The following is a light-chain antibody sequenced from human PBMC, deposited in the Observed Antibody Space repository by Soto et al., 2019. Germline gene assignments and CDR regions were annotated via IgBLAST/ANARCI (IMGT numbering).Light chain of an antibody. CDR2: DAS. CDR1: QSIGSS. Sequence: EIVLTQSPATLSLSPGERATLSCRASQSIGSSLAWYQQKPGQAPRLLIYDASSRATGFPARFSGSGSGTDFTLTIISLEPEDFAVYYCQQRSEWPRTFCQGTKVEIK. V-gene: IGKV3-11*01. J-gene: IGKJ1*01. CDR3: QQRSEWPRT.